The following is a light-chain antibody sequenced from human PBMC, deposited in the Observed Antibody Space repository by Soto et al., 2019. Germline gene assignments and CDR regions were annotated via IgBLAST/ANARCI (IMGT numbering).Light chain of an antibody. Sequence: QSALTQPASVSGSPGQSITISCTGTSSDVGGYNYVSWYQQHPGKAPKLMIYDVSNRPSGVSNRFSGSKSGNTASLTISGLQAEDEADDYCSSSTSSSTLVFGGGTKVTVL. J-gene: IGLJ2*01. CDR2: DVS. CDR1: SSDVGGYNY. CDR3: SSSTSSSTLV. V-gene: IGLV2-14*01.